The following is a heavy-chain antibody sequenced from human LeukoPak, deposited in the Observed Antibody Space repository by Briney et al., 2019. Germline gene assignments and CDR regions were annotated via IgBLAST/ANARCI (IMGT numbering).Heavy chain of an antibody. CDR1: GGSISEYY. J-gene: IGHJ3*02. CDR2: MHYSGST. Sequence: SETLSLTCTVSGGSISEYYWSWIRQSPGKGLEWIGHMHYSGSTNYNSSLESRVTISMDTSKRQISLKLSSVTAADTAVYYCARDSPFGWAVSGDSFDIWGQGTVVAVSS. D-gene: IGHD3-16*01. V-gene: IGHV4-59*01. CDR3: ARDSPFGWAVSGDSFDI.